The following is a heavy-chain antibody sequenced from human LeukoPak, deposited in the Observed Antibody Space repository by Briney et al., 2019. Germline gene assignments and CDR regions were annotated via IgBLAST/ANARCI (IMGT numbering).Heavy chain of an antibody. CDR2: ISGSGGST. D-gene: IGHD6-19*01. J-gene: IGHJ4*02. CDR1: GFTFSSYA. V-gene: IGHV3-23*01. CDR3: AKDHLRGFSSGWSGYDY. Sequence: PGGSLRLSCAASGFTFSSYAMSWVRQAPGKGLERVSAISGSGGSTYYADSVKGRFTISRDNSKNTLYLQMNSLRAEDTAVYYCAKDHLRGFSSGWSGYDYWGQGTLVTVSS.